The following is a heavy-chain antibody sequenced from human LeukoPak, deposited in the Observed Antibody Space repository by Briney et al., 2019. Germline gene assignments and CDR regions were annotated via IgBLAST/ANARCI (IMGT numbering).Heavy chain of an antibody. D-gene: IGHD2-15*01. CDR2: INSDGSGT. J-gene: IGHJ5*02. CDR1: GFTFSSYW. V-gene: IGHV3-74*01. Sequence: GGSLRLSCAASGFTFSSYWMHWVRQAPGKGLVWVSRINSDGSGTSYADSVKGRFTISRDNAKNTLYLQMNSLRAEDTAVYYCARVPVVAAENWFDPWGQGTLVTVSS. CDR3: ARVPVVAAENWFDP.